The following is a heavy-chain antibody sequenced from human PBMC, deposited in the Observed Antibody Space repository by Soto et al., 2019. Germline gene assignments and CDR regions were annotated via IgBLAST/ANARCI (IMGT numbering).Heavy chain of an antibody. V-gene: IGHV3-7*04. CDR2: INLDGSEK. D-gene: IGHD5-18*01. Sequence: GGSLRLSCAASGFTFSDYWMSWVRQTPGKGLEWVGNINLDGSEKYYAGFVKGRFTFSRDNVKNSLYLQMSSLRAEDTAVYYCARDDPKGYNYSVAFFDHWGQGT. J-gene: IGHJ4*02. CDR1: GFTFSDYW. CDR3: ARDDPKGYNYSVAFFDH.